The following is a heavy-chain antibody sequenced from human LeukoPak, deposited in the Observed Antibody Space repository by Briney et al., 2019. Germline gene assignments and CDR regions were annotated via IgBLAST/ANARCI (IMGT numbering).Heavy chain of an antibody. CDR1: GFTFSSYG. CDR3: AKDLKVGSIYPGTFDI. J-gene: IGHJ3*02. D-gene: IGHD1-26*01. CDR2: IRAGGDNT. V-gene: IGHV3-23*01. Sequence: GGSLRLSCAASGFTFSSYGMSWVRQAPGKGLEWVSGIRAGGDNTYYADSVKGRFTISRDNSKNTLYLQMNSLRAEDTAVYFCAKDLKVGSIYPGTFDIWGQGTLVTVSS.